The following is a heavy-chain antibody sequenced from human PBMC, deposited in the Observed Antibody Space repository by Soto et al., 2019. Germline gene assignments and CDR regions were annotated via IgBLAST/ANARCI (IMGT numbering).Heavy chain of an antibody. D-gene: IGHD6-25*01. CDR2: VSSSSSYT. V-gene: IGHV3-11*05. J-gene: IGHJ4*02. CDR3: ARVRRDGARRGSESRYYFDY. Sequence: QAQLVESGGGWVKPGGSLRLSCAASGFTFSDYYMSWIRQAPGKGLELVSCVSSSSSYTNYADSVKGRFTISRDNAKNSLFLQMNSLRAEDTAVYYCARVRRDGARRGSESRYYFDYWGQGTLVTVSS. CDR1: GFTFSDYY.